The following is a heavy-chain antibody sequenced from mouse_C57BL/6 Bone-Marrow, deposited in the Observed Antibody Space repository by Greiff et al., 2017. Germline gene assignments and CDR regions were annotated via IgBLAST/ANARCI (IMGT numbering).Heavy chain of an antibody. CDR3: AKGRWLLPYCYAMDY. CDR2: IWRGGST. V-gene: IGHV2-5*01. Sequence: QVQLQQSGPGLVQPSQSLSITCTVSGFSLTSYGVHWVRQSPGKGLEWLGVIWRGGSTDYNAAFMSRLSITKDNSKSQVFFKMNSLQADDTAIYYCAKGRWLLPYCYAMDYWGQGTSVTVSS. D-gene: IGHD2-3*01. CDR1: GFSLTSYG. J-gene: IGHJ4*01.